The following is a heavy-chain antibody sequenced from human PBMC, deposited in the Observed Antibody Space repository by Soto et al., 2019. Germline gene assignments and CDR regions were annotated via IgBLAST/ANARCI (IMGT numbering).Heavy chain of an antibody. CDR3: ARLGGFFQALDS. CDR2: IYYSGST. J-gene: IGHJ4*02. CDR1: XGSISSYY. Sequence: PSETLSLTCTVSXGSISSYYWSWIRQPPGKGLEWIGYIYYSGSTKYNPSLKSRVSMSVDTSKNQFSLKLTSVTAADTAVHYCARLGGFFQALDSWGQGTLVTVSS. V-gene: IGHV4-59*08. D-gene: IGHD2-15*01.